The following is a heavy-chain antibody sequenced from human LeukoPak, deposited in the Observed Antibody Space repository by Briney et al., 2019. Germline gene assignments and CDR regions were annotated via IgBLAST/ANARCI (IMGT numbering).Heavy chain of an antibody. Sequence: ASVKVSCKASGYTFTGYYMHWVRQAPGQGLEWMGWINPNSGGTNYAQKFQGRVTMTRDTSISTAYMELSRLRSDDTAVYYCAKERHSNDPPHFDYWGQGTLVTVSS. D-gene: IGHD4-11*01. CDR3: AKERHSNDPPHFDY. CDR1: GYTFTGYY. CDR2: INPNSGGT. J-gene: IGHJ4*02. V-gene: IGHV1-2*02.